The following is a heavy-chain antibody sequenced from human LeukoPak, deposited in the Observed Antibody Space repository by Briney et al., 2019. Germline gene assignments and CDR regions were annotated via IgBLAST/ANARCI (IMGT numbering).Heavy chain of an antibody. CDR2: IYYTGNT. CDR1: GGSISSYY. Sequence: PSETLSLTCTVSGGSISSYYWGWIRQPPGKGLEWIGSIYYTGNTYYNASLKSRVTISIDTSKNQISLRLTSVTATDTAIYYCARQTGSGLFILPGGQGTLVTVSS. J-gene: IGHJ4*02. CDR3: ARQTGSGLFILP. D-gene: IGHD3/OR15-3a*01. V-gene: IGHV4-39*01.